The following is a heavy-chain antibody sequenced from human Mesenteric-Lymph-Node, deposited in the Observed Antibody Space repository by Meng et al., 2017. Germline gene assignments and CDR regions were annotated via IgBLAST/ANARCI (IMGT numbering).Heavy chain of an antibody. Sequence: QGQLQKWGAGLLKPSRPLSLSCAVYGGSFSGYYWSWIRQPPGKGLEWIGEINHSGSTNYNPSLKSRVTISVDTSKNQFSLKLSSVTAADTAVYYCAREIGYWGQGTLVTVSS. V-gene: IGHV4-34*01. CDR3: AREIGY. CDR1: GGSFSGYY. CDR2: INHSGST. J-gene: IGHJ4*02.